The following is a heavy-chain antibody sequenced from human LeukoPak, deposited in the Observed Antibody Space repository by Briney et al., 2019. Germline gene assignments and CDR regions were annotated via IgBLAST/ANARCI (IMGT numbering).Heavy chain of an antibody. V-gene: IGHV4-59*01. D-gene: IGHD5-24*01. J-gene: IGHJ3*02. CDR3: ARVGGMLTINNEAFDI. Sequence: SETLSLTCTVSGGSMKSYYWNWIRQPPGKGVEWIGYIYYSGSTNYNPSLKSRVTISVDTSKNQFSLKLTSVTAADTAIYYCARVGGMLTINNEAFDIWGQGTVVTVS. CDR2: IYYSGST. CDR1: GGSMKSYY.